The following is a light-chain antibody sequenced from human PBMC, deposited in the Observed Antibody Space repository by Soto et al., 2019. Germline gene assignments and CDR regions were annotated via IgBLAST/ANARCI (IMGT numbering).Light chain of an antibody. CDR1: QSIIIW. Sequence: DIQMTQSPSTLSASVGDRVTITCRASQSIIIWLAWYQQKPGKAPKLLIYAASSLESGVPSRFSGSGSGTEFTLTISSLQPDDCATYYCQQYGSSSFTVGQGTKVDIK. V-gene: IGKV1-5*01. CDR3: QQYGSSSFT. J-gene: IGKJ3*01. CDR2: AAS.